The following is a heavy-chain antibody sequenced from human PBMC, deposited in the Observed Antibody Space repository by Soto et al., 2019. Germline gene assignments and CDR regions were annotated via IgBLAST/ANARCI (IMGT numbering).Heavy chain of an antibody. CDR3: ARDQVTTFGPTVVGMDV. Sequence: SETLSLTCTVSGGSISSGDYYWSWIRQPPGKGLEWIGYIYYSGSTYYNPSLKSRVTISVDTSKNQFSLKLSSVTAADTAVYYCARDQVTTFGPTVVGMDVWGQGTTVTVSS. CDR2: IYYSGST. V-gene: IGHV4-30-4*01. J-gene: IGHJ6*02. D-gene: IGHD3-3*01. CDR1: GGSISSGDYY.